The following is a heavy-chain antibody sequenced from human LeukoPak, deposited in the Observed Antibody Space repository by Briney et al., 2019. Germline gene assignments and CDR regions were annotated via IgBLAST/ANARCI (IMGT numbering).Heavy chain of an antibody. J-gene: IGHJ4*02. CDR3: ATVRRSYSSSWYSVLTFDY. CDR2: MNPNSGNT. V-gene: IGHV1-8*01. CDR1: GYTFTSYD. Sequence: GASVKVSCKASGYTFTSYDINWVRQATGQGLEWMGWMNPNSGNTGYAQKFQGRVTMTRNTSISTAYMELSSLRSEDTAVYYCATVRRSYSSSWYSVLTFDYWGQGTLVTVSS. D-gene: IGHD6-13*01.